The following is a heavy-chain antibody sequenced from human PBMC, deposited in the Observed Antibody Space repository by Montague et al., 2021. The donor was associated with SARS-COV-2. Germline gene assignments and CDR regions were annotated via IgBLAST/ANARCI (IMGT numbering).Heavy chain of an antibody. J-gene: IGHJ3*02. D-gene: IGHD2-21*02. CDR2: SIIVGAP. Sequence: SETLSLTCVVSGGSISSGNWWSWVRQPPGKGLEWIGESIIVGAPVTKYTPSLKSRVTISADKSKNQFSLRVTSVTAAATAVYYCARRTWGDSGVFDIWGRGTMVIVSS. CDR1: GGSISSGNW. V-gene: IGHV4-4*02. CDR3: ARRTWGDSGVFDI.